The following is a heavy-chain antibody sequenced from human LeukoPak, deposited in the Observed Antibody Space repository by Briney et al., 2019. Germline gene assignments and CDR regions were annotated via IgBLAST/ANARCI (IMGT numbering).Heavy chain of an antibody. CDR2: ISYDGSNK. CDR3: AKDFKLGLIYYYGMDV. V-gene: IGHV3-30*18. Sequence: GGSLRLSCAASGFTFSSYGIHWVRQAPGKGLEWVAVISYDGSNKYYADSVKGRFTISRDNSKNTLYLQMNSLRAEDTAVYYCAKDFKLGLIYYYGMDVWGQGTTVTVSS. CDR1: GFTFSSYG. D-gene: IGHD1-7*01. J-gene: IGHJ6*02.